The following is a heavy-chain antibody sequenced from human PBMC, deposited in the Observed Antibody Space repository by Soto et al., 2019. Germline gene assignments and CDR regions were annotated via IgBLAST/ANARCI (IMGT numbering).Heavy chain of an antibody. CDR1: GFTFSSYS. CDR2: ISYDGSNK. D-gene: IGHD2-2*02. CDR3: ARAIYCISTSCYIFDYYYGMDV. V-gene: IGHV3-30-3*01. J-gene: IGHJ6*02. Sequence: QVQLVESGGGVVQPGRSLRLSCAASGFTFSSYSMHWVRQAPGKGLEWVAVISYDGSNKYYADSVKGRFTISRDNSKNTLYLQMNSLRADDTAVYYCARAIYCISTSCYIFDYYYGMDVWGQGTTVTVSS.